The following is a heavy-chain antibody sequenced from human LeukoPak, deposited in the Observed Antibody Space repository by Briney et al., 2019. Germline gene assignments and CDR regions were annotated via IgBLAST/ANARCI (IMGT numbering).Heavy chain of an antibody. CDR3: ARKGGRYYYDSSGYYYFDY. Sequence: PGGSLRLSCASSGFTVSSNYMSWVRQAPGKGLEWVSVIYSGGSTYYADSVKGRFTISRDNSKNTLYLQMNSLRAEDTAVYYCARKGGRYYYDSSGYYYFDYWGQGTLGTVSS. CDR2: IYSGGST. V-gene: IGHV3-53*01. J-gene: IGHJ4*02. D-gene: IGHD3-22*01. CDR1: GFTVSSNY.